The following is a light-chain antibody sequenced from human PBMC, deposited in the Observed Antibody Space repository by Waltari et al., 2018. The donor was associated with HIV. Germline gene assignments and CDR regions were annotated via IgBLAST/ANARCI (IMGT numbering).Light chain of an antibody. Sequence: SSELTQDPAVSVALGQTVRITCQGDSLRSYYASWYQQKPGQAPVLVIYGKNNRPSGIPDRFSCSSSGNTASLTITGAQAEDEADYYCNSRDSSGNHVVFGGGTKLTVL. J-gene: IGLJ2*01. CDR2: GKN. CDR3: NSRDSSGNHVV. CDR1: SLRSYY. V-gene: IGLV3-19*01.